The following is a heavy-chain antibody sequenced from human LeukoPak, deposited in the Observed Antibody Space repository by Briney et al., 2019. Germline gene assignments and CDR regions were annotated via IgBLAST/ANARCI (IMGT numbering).Heavy chain of an antibody. Sequence: GSLRLSCAASGFTFSSYGMHWVRQAPGKGLEWVAVISYDGSNKYYADSVKGRFTISRDNSKNTLYLQMNSLRAEDTAVYYCAKERGYSGSLYFDYWGQGTLVTVSS. V-gene: IGHV3-30*18. CDR1: GFTFSSYG. J-gene: IGHJ4*02. D-gene: IGHD1-26*01. CDR2: ISYDGSNK. CDR3: AKERGYSGSLYFDY.